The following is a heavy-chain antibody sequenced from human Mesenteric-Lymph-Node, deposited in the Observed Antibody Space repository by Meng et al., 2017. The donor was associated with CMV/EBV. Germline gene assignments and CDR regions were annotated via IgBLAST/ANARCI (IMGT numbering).Heavy chain of an antibody. J-gene: IGHJ6*02. CDR3: AGSHLYYYGMDV. D-gene: IGHD1-26*01. CDR2: IYHSGST. Sequence: SETLSLTCAVSGGSISSSNWWSWVRQPPGKGLEWIGEIYHSGSTNYNPSLKSRVTISVDTSKNQFSLKLSSVTAADTAVYYCAGSHLYYYGMDVWGQGTTVTVSS. V-gene: IGHV4-4*02. CDR1: GGSISSSNW.